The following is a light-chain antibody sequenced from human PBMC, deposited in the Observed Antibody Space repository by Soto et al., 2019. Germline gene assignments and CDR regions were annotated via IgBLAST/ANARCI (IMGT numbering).Light chain of an antibody. CDR1: SSDIGAYDH. Sequence: QSALTQPASASGSPGQSITISCSGTSSDIGAYDHVAWFQQFPGKTPKLMIYSVSNRSSGVSYRFSGSKSGNTASLTISGLQAEDEADYYCISYTVSRSYVFGTGTQLTVL. V-gene: IGLV2-14*01. J-gene: IGLJ1*01. CDR2: SVS. CDR3: ISYTVSRSYV.